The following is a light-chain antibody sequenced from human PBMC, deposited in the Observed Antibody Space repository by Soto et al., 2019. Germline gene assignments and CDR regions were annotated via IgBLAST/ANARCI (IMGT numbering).Light chain of an antibody. Sequence: QSVLTQPRSVSGSPGQSVTISCTGTSSDIGGYDYVSWYQQHPGKVPKLMIYDVNKRPSGVPDRFSGSKSGNTASLTISGLQAEDEAEYYCCSYAGSYVVFGGGTKLTVL. CDR3: CSYAGSYVV. V-gene: IGLV2-11*01. J-gene: IGLJ2*01. CDR1: SSDIGGYDY. CDR2: DVN.